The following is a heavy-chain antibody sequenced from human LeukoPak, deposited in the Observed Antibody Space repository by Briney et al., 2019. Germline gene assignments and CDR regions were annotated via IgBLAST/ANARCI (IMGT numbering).Heavy chain of an antibody. CDR2: IIPIFGTA. CDR1: GGTFSSYA. CDR3: ARGGGIAAAEGWFDP. Sequence: ASVKVSCKASGGTFSSYAISWARQAPGQGLEWMGGIIPIFGTANYAQKFQGRVTITTDESTSTAYMELSSLRSEDTAVYYCARGGGIAAAEGWFDPWGQGTLVTVSS. V-gene: IGHV1-69*05. D-gene: IGHD6-13*01. J-gene: IGHJ5*02.